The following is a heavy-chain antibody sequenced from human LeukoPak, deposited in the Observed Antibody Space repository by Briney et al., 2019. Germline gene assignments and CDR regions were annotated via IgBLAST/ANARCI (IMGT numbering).Heavy chain of an antibody. CDR3: AREVSIVGAPEVD. V-gene: IGHV1-69*05. CDR2: IIPIFGTA. Sequence: ASVKVSCKASGYTFTGYYMHWVRQAPGQGLEWMGGIIPIFGTANYAQKFQGRVTITTDESTSTAYMELSSLRSEDTAVYYCAREVSIVGAPEVDWGQGTLVTVSS. J-gene: IGHJ4*02. D-gene: IGHD1-26*01. CDR1: GYTFTGYY.